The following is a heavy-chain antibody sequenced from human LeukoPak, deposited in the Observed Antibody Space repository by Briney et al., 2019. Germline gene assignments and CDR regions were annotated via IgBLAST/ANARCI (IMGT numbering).Heavy chain of an antibody. CDR1: GGSFSGYY. CDR3: ARGPSNWGRPFRTFDY. CDR2: INHSGST. J-gene: IGHJ4*02. V-gene: IGHV4-34*01. Sequence: SETLSLTCAVYGGSFSGYYWSWIRQPPGKGLEWIGEINHSGSTNYNPSLKSRVTISVDTSKNQFSLKLSSVTAADTAVYYCARGPSNWGRPFRTFDYWGQGTLVTVSS. D-gene: IGHD7-27*01.